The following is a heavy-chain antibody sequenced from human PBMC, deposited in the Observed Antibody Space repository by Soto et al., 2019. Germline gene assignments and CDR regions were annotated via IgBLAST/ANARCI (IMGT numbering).Heavy chain of an antibody. Sequence: ASVKVSCTTSGYTFTRYAMHWVRQAPGQRLEWMGWINAGNGNTKYSQKFQGRVTITRDTSASTAYMELSSLRSEDTAVYYCARSIAPDWFDPWGQGTMVTVSS. CDR3: ARSIAPDWFDP. J-gene: IGHJ5*01. V-gene: IGHV1-3*01. D-gene: IGHD6-25*01. CDR2: INAGNGNT. CDR1: GYTFTRYA.